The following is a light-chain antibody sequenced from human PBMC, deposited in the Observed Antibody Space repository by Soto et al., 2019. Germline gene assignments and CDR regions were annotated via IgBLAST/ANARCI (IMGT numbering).Light chain of an antibody. V-gene: IGLV1-40*01. Sequence: QAVVAQPPSVSGAPGQRVTISCTGSNSNIGAGYDVHWYQQLPGTAPKLLIYGNINRPSGVPDRFSGSKSGTSASLAITGLQPDDQADYHCQSYDSSLNGYVFGTGTKLTVL. CDR3: QSYDSSLNGYV. CDR2: GNI. CDR1: NSNIGAGYD. J-gene: IGLJ1*01.